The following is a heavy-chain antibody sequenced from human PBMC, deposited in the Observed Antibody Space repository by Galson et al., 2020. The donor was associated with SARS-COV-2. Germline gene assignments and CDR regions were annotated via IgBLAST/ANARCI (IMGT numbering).Heavy chain of an antibody. J-gene: IGHJ4*02. CDR2: IYHSGNT. CDR1: GYSIRSGYH. V-gene: IGHV4-38-2*01. Sequence: SQTPSPTCALSGYSIRSGYHWGWIRQPPGKGLECIGSIYHSGNTYYNPSLESRVTISVDTSKNQFSLKLRSVTAADTAVYYCARGNEFRPLSAVNNGGQETLVTVSS. D-gene: IGHD1-1*01. CDR3: ARGNEFRPLSAVNN.